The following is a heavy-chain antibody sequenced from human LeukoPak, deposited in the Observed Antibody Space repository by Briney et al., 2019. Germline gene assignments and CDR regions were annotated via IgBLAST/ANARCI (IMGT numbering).Heavy chain of an antibody. CDR1: GYSFTVYY. V-gene: IGHV1-2*02. J-gene: IGHJ5*01. Sequence: ASVKVTCKASGYSFTVYYMHWLRQAPGQGLEWMGWINPNSGGTNYAQKFQGRVTMTRDTSISTAYMELSRLTSDDTAVYCCAGAGGSYYYESSGNYYQNWFDSWGQGTLVTVSS. CDR2: INPNSGGT. D-gene: IGHD3-22*01. CDR3: AGAGGSYYYESSGNYYQNWFDS.